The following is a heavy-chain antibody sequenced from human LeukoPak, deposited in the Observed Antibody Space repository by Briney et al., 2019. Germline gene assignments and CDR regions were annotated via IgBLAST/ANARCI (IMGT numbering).Heavy chain of an antibody. V-gene: IGHV1-69*13. J-gene: IGHJ2*01. Sequence: ASVKVSCKASGGTFSSYAISWVRQAPGQGLEWMGGIIPIFGTANYAQKFQGRVTITADESTSTAYMELSSLRSEDTAVYYCARGTYYYDSSGYHVPFDLWGRGTLVTVSS. CDR2: IIPIFGTA. D-gene: IGHD3-22*01. CDR3: ARGTYYYDSSGYHVPFDL. CDR1: GGTFSSYA.